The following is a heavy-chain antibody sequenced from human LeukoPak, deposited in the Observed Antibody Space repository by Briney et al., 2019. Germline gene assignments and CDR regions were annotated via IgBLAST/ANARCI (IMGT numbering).Heavy chain of an antibody. J-gene: IGHJ3*02. Sequence: PGGSLRLSCAASGFPFSRLAMHWVRQAPGKGQEYVSGISYTGDNTHYADSVKGRFTISRDNAKNSLYLQMNSLRAEDTAVYYCARADSSGYYYDDAFDIWGQGTMVTVSS. CDR2: ISYTGDNT. CDR1: GFPFSRLA. CDR3: ARADSSGYYYDDAFDI. V-gene: IGHV3-64*04. D-gene: IGHD3-22*01.